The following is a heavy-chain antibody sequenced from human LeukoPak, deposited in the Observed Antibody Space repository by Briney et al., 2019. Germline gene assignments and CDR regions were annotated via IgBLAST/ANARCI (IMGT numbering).Heavy chain of an antibody. V-gene: IGHV4-4*02. J-gene: IGHJ4*02. D-gene: IGHD1-1*01. CDR2: IYHSGST. CDR3: ARIGNYYFDY. Sequence: SGTLSLTCAVSGGXISSGNCWSWVRQPPGKGLEWIGEIYHSGSTNYNPSLKSRVAISVDKSKNQFSLKLTSVTAADTAVYYCARIGNYYFDYWGQGTLVTVSS. CDR1: GGXISSGNC.